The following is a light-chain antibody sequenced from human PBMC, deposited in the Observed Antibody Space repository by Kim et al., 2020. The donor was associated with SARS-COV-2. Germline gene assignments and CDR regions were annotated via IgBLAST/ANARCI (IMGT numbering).Light chain of an antibody. CDR3: QAWDSSTGV. J-gene: IGLJ1*01. V-gene: IGLV3-1*01. CDR2: QDS. CDR1: KLGDKY. Sequence: SYELTQPPSVSVPPGQTASITCSGDKLGDKYACWYQQKPGQSPVLVIYQDSKRPSGIPERFSGSNSGNTATPTISGTQAMDEADYYCQAWDSSTGVFGTG.